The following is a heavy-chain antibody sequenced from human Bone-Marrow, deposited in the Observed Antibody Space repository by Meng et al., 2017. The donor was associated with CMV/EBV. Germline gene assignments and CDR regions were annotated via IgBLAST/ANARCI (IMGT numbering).Heavy chain of an antibody. CDR2: IYYSGST. J-gene: IGHJ4*02. V-gene: IGHV4-59*08. D-gene: IGHD3-3*01. Sequence: SETLSLTCTVSGGSISSYYWSWIRQPPGKGLEWIGYIYYSGSTNYNPSLKSRVTISVDTSKNQFSLKLSSVTAADTAVDYCARLYDFWSGYLRWGQGTLVTVSS. CDR3: ARLYDFWSGYLR. CDR1: GGSISSYY.